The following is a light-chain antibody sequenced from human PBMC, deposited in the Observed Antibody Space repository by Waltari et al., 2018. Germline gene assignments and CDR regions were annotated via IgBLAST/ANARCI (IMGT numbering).Light chain of an antibody. CDR1: SSDVGGYNY. CDR3: SSYTSSSTLPLYV. CDR2: DVS. Sequence: QSALTQPASVSGSPGQSITISCTGTSSDVGGYNYFSWYTQHPGKAPKLMIYDVSKRPSGVSNRFSGSKSGNTASLTISGLQAEDEADYYCSSYTSSSTLPLYVFGTGTKVTVL. V-gene: IGLV2-14*01. J-gene: IGLJ1*01.